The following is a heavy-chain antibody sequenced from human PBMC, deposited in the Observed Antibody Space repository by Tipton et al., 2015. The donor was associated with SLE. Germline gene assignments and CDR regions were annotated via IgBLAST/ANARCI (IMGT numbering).Heavy chain of an antibody. CDR3: ASYIDPASWFPPFDS. CDR2: IYYSGST. D-gene: IGHD6-13*01. J-gene: IGHJ4*02. Sequence: TLSLTCSESSGSISSSYFYWAWFRQPPGKGLEWIASIYYSGSTYYNPSLESRITISVDTSKNQFSLRLSSVTAADMAVYYCASYIDPASWFPPFDSWGQGTLVTVSS. V-gene: IGHV4-39*01. CDR1: SGSISSSYFY.